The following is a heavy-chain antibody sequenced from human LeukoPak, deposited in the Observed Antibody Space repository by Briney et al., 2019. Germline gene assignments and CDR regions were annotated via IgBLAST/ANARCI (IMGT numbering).Heavy chain of an antibody. CDR1: GGTFSSYA. CDR2: IIPIFGTA. J-gene: IGHJ5*02. V-gene: IGHV1-69*05. Sequence: GASVKVSCKASGGTFSSYAISWVRQAPGQGLEWMGGIIPIFGTANYAQKLQGRVTMTTDTSTSTAYMELRSLRADDTAVYYCARVLGYGDYRWFDPWGQGTLVTVSS. D-gene: IGHD4-17*01. CDR3: ARVLGYGDYRWFDP.